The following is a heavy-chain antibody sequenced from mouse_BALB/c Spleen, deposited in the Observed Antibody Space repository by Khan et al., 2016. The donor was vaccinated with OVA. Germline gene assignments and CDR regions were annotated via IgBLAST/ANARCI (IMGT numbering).Heavy chain of an antibody. J-gene: IGHJ3*01. Sequence: QIQLVQSGPELKKPGETVKISCKASGYTFTNYGMNWVKQAPGKGLKWMGWINTYTGEPTYADDFKGRFAFSLETSASSAYLQINNLKNEDTATYVCASDYGYAYWGQGTLFTVSA. D-gene: IGHD1-2*01. CDR1: GYTFTNYG. CDR2: INTYTGEP. V-gene: IGHV9-3-1*01. CDR3: ASDYGYAY.